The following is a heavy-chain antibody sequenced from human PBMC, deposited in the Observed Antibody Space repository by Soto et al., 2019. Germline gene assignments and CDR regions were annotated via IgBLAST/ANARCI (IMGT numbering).Heavy chain of an antibody. CDR1: GGTFSSYA. Sequence: QVQLVQSGAEVKKPGSSVKVSCKASGGTFSSYAISWVRQAPGQGLEWMGGIIPIFGTANYAQKFQGRVTSPADESPSTAYMELSSLRSEDTAVYYCARVTLYDSSGYYYRNYYYGMDVWGQGTTVTVSS. CDR3: ARVTLYDSSGYYYRNYYYGMDV. D-gene: IGHD3-22*01. J-gene: IGHJ6*02. V-gene: IGHV1-69*12. CDR2: IIPIFGTA.